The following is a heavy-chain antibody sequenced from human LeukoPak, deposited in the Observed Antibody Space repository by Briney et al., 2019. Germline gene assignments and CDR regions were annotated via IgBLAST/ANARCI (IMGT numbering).Heavy chain of an antibody. Sequence: GALRLSCAASGFTVSSNYMSWVRQPPGKGLEWVSVIYSGGTTFYADSVKGRFTISRDNSKNTLYLQMNSLRADDTAVYYCAKLKGWYGEGYFDYWGQGTVVTVSS. J-gene: IGHJ4*02. CDR3: AKLKGWYGEGYFDY. CDR1: GFTVSSNY. D-gene: IGHD3-10*01. V-gene: IGHV3-53*01. CDR2: IYSGGTT.